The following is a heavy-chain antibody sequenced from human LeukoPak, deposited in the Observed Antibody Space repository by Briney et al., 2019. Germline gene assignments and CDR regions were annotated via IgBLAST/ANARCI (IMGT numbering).Heavy chain of an antibody. J-gene: IGHJ3*02. D-gene: IGHD3-22*01. V-gene: IGHV1-46*01. CDR1: GYTFTSYY. Sequence: ASLKVSCKASGYTFTSYYMHWVRQAPGQGLEWMGIINTSGGSTSYAQKFQGRVTMTRDTSTSTVYMELSSLRSEDTAVYYCARDLSGYDSSGNDAFDIWGQGTMATVSS. CDR3: ARDLSGYDSSGNDAFDI. CDR2: INTSGGST.